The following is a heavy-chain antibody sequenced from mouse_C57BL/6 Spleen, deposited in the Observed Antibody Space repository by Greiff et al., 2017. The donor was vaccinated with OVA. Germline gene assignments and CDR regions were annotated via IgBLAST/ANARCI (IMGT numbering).Heavy chain of an antibody. CDR1: GFTFSDYG. CDR3: ARLYSPLAY. J-gene: IGHJ3*01. D-gene: IGHD2-1*01. CDR2: ISSGSSTI. V-gene: IGHV5-17*01. Sequence: EVQLVESGGGLVKPGGSRKLSCAASGFTFSDYGMHGVRKAPEKGLEWVAYISSGSSTIYYADTVKGRFTISRDNAKNTLFLQMTSLRSEDTAMYYCARLYSPLAYWGQGTLVTVSA.